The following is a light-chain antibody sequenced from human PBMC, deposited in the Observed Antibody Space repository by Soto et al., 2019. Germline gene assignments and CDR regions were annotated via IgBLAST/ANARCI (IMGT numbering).Light chain of an antibody. Sequence: QSVLSQPPSVSGAPGQRVTISCTGSSSNIGAGYDVHWYQQLPGTAPKLLIYGNSNRPSGVPDRFSGSKSVTSASLAITGRQAEDEADYYCQSDDSSLSGYVVFGGGTQLTVL. J-gene: IGLJ2*01. CDR2: GNS. CDR1: SSNIGAGYD. CDR3: QSDDSSLSGYVV. V-gene: IGLV1-40*01.